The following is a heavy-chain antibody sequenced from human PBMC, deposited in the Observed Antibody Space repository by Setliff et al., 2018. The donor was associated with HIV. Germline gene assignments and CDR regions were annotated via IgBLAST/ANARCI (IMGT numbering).Heavy chain of an antibody. CDR3: AGGPGTTSIDY. CDR1: GGSFSGYS. Sequence: SETLSLTCAVYGGSFSGYSWTWIRQPPGKGLEWIGEINHSGRTSYNPSLKSRVTISLDASRNQFSLELISVTAADTAVYYCAGGPGTTSIDYWAQGTLVTVSS. CDR2: INHSGRT. D-gene: IGHD1-26*01. V-gene: IGHV4-34*01. J-gene: IGHJ4*02.